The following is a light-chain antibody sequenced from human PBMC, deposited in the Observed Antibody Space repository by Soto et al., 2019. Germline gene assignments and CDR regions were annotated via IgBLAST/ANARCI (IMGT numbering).Light chain of an antibody. Sequence: DSEVTESPSSLSASVGDRVTITGQASQDISNYLNWYQQKPGRAPKLLIYDASNLEAGVPSRFRGSGSGTDFTFTISRLQPEDIATYYCQQYENLPTFGQGTRLEIK. J-gene: IGKJ5*01. CDR1: QDISNY. CDR2: DAS. CDR3: QQYENLPT. V-gene: IGKV1-33*01.